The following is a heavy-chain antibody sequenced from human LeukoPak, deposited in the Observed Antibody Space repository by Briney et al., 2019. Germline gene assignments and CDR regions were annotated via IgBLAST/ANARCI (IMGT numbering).Heavy chain of an antibody. D-gene: IGHD2-2*01. CDR1: GGSISSSSYY. CDR2: IYYSGST. J-gene: IGHJ4*02. V-gene: IGHV4-39*01. Sequence: SSETLSLTCTVSGGSISSSSYYWGWIRQPPGKGLEWIGSIYYSGSTYYNPSLKSRVTISVDTSKNQFSLKLSSVTAADTAVYYCARQRRYWSSTSCYAFDYWGQGTLVTVSS. CDR3: ARQRRYWSSTSCYAFDY.